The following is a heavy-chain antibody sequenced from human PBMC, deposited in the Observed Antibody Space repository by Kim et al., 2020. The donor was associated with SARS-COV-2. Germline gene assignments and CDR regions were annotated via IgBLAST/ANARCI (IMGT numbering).Heavy chain of an antibody. CDR1: GGSFRGYY. Sequence: SETLSLTCAVYGGSFRGYYWSWIRQPPGKGLEWIGEINHSGSTNYNPSLKSRVTISVDTSKNQFSLKLSSVTAADTAVYYCARKGGRPLWFGELLMSRAAFDICGQGTMVTVSS. J-gene: IGHJ3*02. CDR3: ARKGGRPLWFGELLMSRAAFDI. D-gene: IGHD3-10*01. CDR2: INHSGST. V-gene: IGHV4-34*01.